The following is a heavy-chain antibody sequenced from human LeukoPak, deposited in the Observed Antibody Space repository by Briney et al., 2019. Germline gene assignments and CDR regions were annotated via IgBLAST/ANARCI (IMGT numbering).Heavy chain of an antibody. Sequence: GGSLRLSCAASGFTVSSNYMSWVRQAPGKGLEWVGHIKSNPDGGTTDYTAPLKGRFIISRDDSKHTLYLQMNSLKTDDTAVYFCAKYDTSVNFDYWGQGTLVTVSS. D-gene: IGHD3-22*01. CDR3: AKYDTSVNFDY. CDR1: GFTVSSNY. V-gene: IGHV3-15*01. J-gene: IGHJ4*02. CDR2: IKSNPDGGTT.